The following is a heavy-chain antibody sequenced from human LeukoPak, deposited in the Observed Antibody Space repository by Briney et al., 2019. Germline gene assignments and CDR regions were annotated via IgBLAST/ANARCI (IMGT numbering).Heavy chain of an antibody. CDR3: VKGYYDFDY. D-gene: IGHD3-3*01. J-gene: IGHJ4*02. Sequence: PGGSLRLSCTASGFSFSNYGMHWVRQAPGKGLEWVTVKSYDGSNKYYADSVKGRVTISRDNSKNTLYLQMNSLRAEDTAVYYCVKGYYDFDYWGQGTLVTVSS. CDR1: GFSFSNYG. CDR2: KSYDGSNK. V-gene: IGHV3-30*18.